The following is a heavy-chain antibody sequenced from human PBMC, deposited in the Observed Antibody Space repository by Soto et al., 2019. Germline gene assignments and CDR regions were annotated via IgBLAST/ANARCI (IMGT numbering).Heavy chain of an antibody. D-gene: IGHD3-22*01. J-gene: IGHJ4*02. V-gene: IGHV3-48*03. CDR2: ISSSGSTI. Sequence: PGGSLRLSCAASGFTFSSYEMNWVRQAPGKGLEWVSYISSSGSTIYYADSVKGRFTISRDNAKNSLYLQMNSLRAEDTAVYYCARGGVDYDSSGYSDYWGQGTLVTVSS. CDR1: GFTFSSYE. CDR3: ARGGVDYDSSGYSDY.